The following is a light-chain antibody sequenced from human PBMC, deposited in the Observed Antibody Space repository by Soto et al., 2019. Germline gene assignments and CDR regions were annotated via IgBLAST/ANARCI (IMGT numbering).Light chain of an antibody. CDR2: EVT. Sequence: QSALTQPASVSGSLGQSITISCTGTISDIGSYHYVSWYQHHPGKAPKLIIYEVTNRPSGVSNRFSGSKSGNTASLTISGLQAEEEADYYCSSYTPPSPPFGGGTKLTVL. CDR1: ISDIGSYHY. V-gene: IGLV2-14*01. CDR3: SSYTPPSPP. J-gene: IGLJ3*02.